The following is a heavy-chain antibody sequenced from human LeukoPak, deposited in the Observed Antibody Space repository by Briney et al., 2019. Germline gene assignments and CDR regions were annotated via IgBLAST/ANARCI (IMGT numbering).Heavy chain of an antibody. V-gene: IGHV3-48*01. CDR3: ARELREYYDSSGYYPKYYFDY. Sequence: RSGGSLRLSCAASGFTFSGYSMNWVRQAPGKGLEWVSYISKSSSTIYNADSVKGRLTIARDNAKNSLYLHMNSLRAEDTAVYYCARELREYYDSSGYYPKYYFDYWGQGTVVTVSS. J-gene: IGHJ4*02. D-gene: IGHD3-22*01. CDR1: GFTFSGYS. CDR2: ISKSSSTI.